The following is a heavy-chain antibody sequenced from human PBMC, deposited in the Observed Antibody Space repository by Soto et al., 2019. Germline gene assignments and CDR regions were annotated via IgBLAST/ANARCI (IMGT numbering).Heavy chain of an antibody. CDR2: ISSSSSTI. J-gene: IGHJ6*02. V-gene: IGHV3-48*02. CDR3: AREDCSGGSGYSRHYGMDV. D-gene: IGHD2-15*01. Sequence: GGSLRLSCAASGFTFSSYSMNWVRQAPGKGLEWVSYISSSSSTIYYADSVKGRFTISRDNAKNSLYLQMNSLRDEDTAVYYCAREDCSGGSGYSRHYGMDVWGQGTTVTVSS. CDR1: GFTFSSYS.